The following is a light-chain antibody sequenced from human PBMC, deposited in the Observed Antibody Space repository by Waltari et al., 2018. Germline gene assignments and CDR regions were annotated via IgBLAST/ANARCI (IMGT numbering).Light chain of an antibody. CDR1: KLGDKY. V-gene: IGLV3-1*01. Sequence: SYELTQPPSVSVSPGQTASITCSGDKLGDKYVCWYQQKPGQSPVLVIYQDNKRPSGIPERFSGSNSGNTATLTISGTQAMDEADYYCQAWDSNTAVVFGGGTKLTVL. CDR2: QDN. J-gene: IGLJ2*01. CDR3: QAWDSNTAVV.